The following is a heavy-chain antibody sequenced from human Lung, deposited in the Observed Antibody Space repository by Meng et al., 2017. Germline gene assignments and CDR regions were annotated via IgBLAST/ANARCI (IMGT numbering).Heavy chain of an antibody. V-gene: IGHV1-18*01. CDR2: LGAHDGDT. Sequence: QVQPVQSGPEVKKPGASVKVSCKASDYTFTGYAVSWVRQAPGQGLEWMAWLGAHDGDTSHAPKFQGRVTVSADRPTATAYMELRSLRSDDTAVYYCARGTPGRSYSDYWGQGTLVTVSS. J-gene: IGHJ4*02. CDR3: ARGTPGRSYSDY. CDR1: DYTFTGYA. D-gene: IGHD3-10*01.